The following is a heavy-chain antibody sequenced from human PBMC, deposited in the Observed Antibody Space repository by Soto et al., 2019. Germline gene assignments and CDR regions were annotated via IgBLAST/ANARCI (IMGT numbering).Heavy chain of an antibody. CDR2: ISYDGNNE. CDR3: AKDTRRYYDFWSGYHDY. Sequence: PGGSLRLSCAASGFAFSAHGMHWVRQAPGKGLEWVATISYDGNNESYADSVKGRFTISRDNFKNTLYLQMTSLRAEDTAVYYCAKDTRRYYDFWSGYHDYWGRGTLVTVSS. J-gene: IGHJ4*02. D-gene: IGHD3-3*01. CDR1: GFAFSAHG. V-gene: IGHV3-30*18.